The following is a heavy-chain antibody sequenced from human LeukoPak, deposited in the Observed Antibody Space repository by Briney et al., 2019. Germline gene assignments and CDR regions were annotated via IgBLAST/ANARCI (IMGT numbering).Heavy chain of an antibody. V-gene: IGHV3-9*01. CDR2: ISWNSGSI. CDR3: ANEHLDV. Sequence: GRSLRLSCAASGFTFDDYAMHWVRQAPGKGLEWVSGISWNSGSIGYADSVKGRFTISRDNAKNSLYLQMNSLRAEDTALYYCANEHLDVWGQGTTVTVSS. J-gene: IGHJ6*02. CDR1: GFTFDDYA.